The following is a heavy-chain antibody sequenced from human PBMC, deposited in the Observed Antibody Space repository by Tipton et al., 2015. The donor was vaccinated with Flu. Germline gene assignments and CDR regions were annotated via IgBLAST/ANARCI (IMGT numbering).Heavy chain of an antibody. Sequence: TLSLTCDVSGFSLRSGYFWGWIRQPPGKGLEWLGEIFPTGHTNYNPSLKGRVSMSLNKSKNQFSLNVNSVTAADTALYYCATYSHAGPAAAFHVWGQGTMVTVSS. D-gene: IGHD6-25*01. CDR3: ATYSHAGPAAAFHV. J-gene: IGHJ3*01. CDR1: GFSLRSGYF. CDR2: IFPTGHT. V-gene: IGHV4-38-2*01.